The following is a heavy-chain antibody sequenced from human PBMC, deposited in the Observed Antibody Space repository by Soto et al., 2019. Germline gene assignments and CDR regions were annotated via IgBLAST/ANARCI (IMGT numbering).Heavy chain of an antibody. CDR1: GYTFTSYG. D-gene: IGHD2-2*02. J-gene: IGHJ4*02. CDR3: AGYADELLYGRGNTLLGY. V-gene: IGHV1-18*01. CDR2: ISAYNGNT. Sequence: QVQLVQSGAEVKKPGASVKVSCKASGYTFTSYGISWVRQAPGQGLEWMGWISAYNGNTNYAQKLQGRVTMTTDTSTSTAYMELRSLRSDDTAVYYCAGYADELLYGRGNTLLGYWGQGTLVTVSS.